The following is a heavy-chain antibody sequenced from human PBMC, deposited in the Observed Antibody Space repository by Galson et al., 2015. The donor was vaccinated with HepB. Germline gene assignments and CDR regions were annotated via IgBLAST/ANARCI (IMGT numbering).Heavy chain of an antibody. CDR3: ARDCSGGSCNLSRRRFDY. CDR2: INPSGGST. J-gene: IGHJ4*02. CDR1: GYTFTSYY. V-gene: IGHV1-46*01. Sequence: SVKVSCKASGYTFTSYYMHWVRQAPGQGLEWMGIINPSGGSTSYAQKFQDRVTMTRDTSTSTVYMELSSLRSEDTAVYYCARDCSGGSCNLSRRRFDYWGQGTLVTVSS. D-gene: IGHD2-15*01.